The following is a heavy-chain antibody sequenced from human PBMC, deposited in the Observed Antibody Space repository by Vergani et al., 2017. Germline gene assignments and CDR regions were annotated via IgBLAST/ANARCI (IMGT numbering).Heavy chain of an antibody. CDR2: ISGSGGST. D-gene: IGHD5-12*01. Sequence: EVQLLESGGDLVQPGGSLRLSCAASGFTFNHYAMNWVRQAPGKGLEWVSGISGSGGSTYYAGSVKGRFTISRDSSKNTLYLQMNSLSAGDTAVYYCAKANPRNSGYDYLGYCHAMDVWGQGTTVTVSS. CDR3: AKANPRNSGYDYLGYCHAMDV. J-gene: IGHJ6*02. CDR1: GFTFNHYA. V-gene: IGHV3-23*01.